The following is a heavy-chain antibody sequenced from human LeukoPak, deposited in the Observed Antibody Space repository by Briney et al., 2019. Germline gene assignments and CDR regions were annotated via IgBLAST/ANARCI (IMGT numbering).Heavy chain of an antibody. CDR3: ARAVHYGERLDY. J-gene: IGHJ4*02. CDR2: ISIIISNI. V-gene: IGHV3-48*01. Sequence: PGGSLRLSCAASGFTFSSYSMNWVRQAPGKGLEWVSYISIIISNISYADSVKGRFTISRNNAKNSLYLQMNILRAEDTAVYYWARAVHYGERLDYWGQGTLVTVSS. CDR1: GFTFSSYS. D-gene: IGHD4-17*01.